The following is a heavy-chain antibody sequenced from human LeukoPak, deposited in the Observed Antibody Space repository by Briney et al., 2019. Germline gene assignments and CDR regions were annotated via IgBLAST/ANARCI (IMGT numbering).Heavy chain of an antibody. J-gene: IGHJ3*02. CDR3: ARSSGPDAFDI. D-gene: IGHD6-19*01. V-gene: IGHV3-7*01. Sequence: GGSLRLSCAASGFTFSSYAMSWVRQAPGKGLEWVANIKQDGSEKYYVDSVKGRFTISRDNAKNSLYLQMNSLRAEDTAVYYCARSSGPDAFDIWGQGTMVTVSS. CDR2: IKQDGSEK. CDR1: GFTFSSYA.